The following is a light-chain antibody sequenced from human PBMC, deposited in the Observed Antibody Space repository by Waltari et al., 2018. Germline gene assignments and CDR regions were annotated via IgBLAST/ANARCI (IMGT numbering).Light chain of an antibody. CDR1: SSNIGTNY. Sequence: QSVLTQPPSASGTPGQRVTISCSGSSSNIGTNYVYWYQQLPGTAPKLLIYTNNKRPSGVPDRFSDSKSGTSGSLAISGLRSEDEADYFCAAWDDTLTGYVFGPGTKVTVL. CDR3: AAWDDTLTGYV. V-gene: IGLV1-47*01. J-gene: IGLJ1*01. CDR2: TNN.